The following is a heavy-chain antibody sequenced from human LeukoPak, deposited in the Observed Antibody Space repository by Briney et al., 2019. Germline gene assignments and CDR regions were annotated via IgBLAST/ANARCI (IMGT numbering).Heavy chain of an antibody. CDR1: GYTFTGYY. J-gene: IGHJ6*03. D-gene: IGHD1-26*01. Sequence: ASVKVPSKASGYTFTGYYMHWVRQAPGQGLEWMGWINPNSGGTNYAQKFQGRVTMTRDTSISTAYMELSRLRSDDTAVYYCARGPVSFFSYYGEYYMDVWGKGTTVTVSS. V-gene: IGHV1-2*02. CDR3: ARGPVSFFSYYGEYYMDV. CDR2: INPNSGGT.